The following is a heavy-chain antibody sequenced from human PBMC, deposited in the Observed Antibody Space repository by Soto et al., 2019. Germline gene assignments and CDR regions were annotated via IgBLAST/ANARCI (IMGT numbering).Heavy chain of an antibody. V-gene: IGHV4-30-4*01. CDR2: IYYSGST. CDR1: GGSISSGDYY. Sequence: SETLSLTCTVSGGSISSGDYYWSWIRQPPGKGLEWIGYIYYSGSTYYNPSLKSRVTISVDTSKNQFSLKLSSVTAADTAVYYCARRPTGWSGYYFFDYWGQRTLVTVPQ. D-gene: IGHD3-3*01. CDR3: ARRPTGWSGYYFFDY. J-gene: IGHJ4*02.